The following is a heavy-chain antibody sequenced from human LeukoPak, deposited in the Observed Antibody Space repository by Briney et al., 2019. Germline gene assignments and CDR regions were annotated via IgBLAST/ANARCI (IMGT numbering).Heavy chain of an antibody. V-gene: IGHV3-30-3*01. CDR1: GFTFSSYA. J-gene: IGHJ4*02. CDR2: ISYDGSNK. CDR3: ARVDCSGGSCYLRPFDY. Sequence: GGSLRLSCAASGFTFSSYALHWVRQAPGKGLEWVAVISYDGSNKYYADSVRGRFTISRDDSKNTLYLQMNSLRVEDTAVYHCARVDCSGGSCYLRPFDYWGQGTLVTVSS. D-gene: IGHD2-15*01.